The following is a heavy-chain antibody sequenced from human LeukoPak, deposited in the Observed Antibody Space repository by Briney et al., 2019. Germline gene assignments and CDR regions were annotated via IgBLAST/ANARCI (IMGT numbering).Heavy chain of an antibody. CDR1: GGTLNSYA. Sequence: ASVKGSCKASGGTLNSYAISGVRQAPGQGLEWMGRIIPIFGTANYAQKFQGRVTITPDASTSTAYMELSSLRSEDTGVYSCEKSKYSYPQAHFDYWGQGTLVTVSS. CDR3: EKSKYSYPQAHFDY. D-gene: IGHD5-18*01. J-gene: IGHJ4*02. V-gene: IGHV1-69*13. CDR2: IIPIFGTA.